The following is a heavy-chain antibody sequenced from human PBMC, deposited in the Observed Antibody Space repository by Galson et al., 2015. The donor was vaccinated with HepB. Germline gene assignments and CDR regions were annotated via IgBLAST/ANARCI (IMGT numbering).Heavy chain of an antibody. CDR2: IRYDGSNK. J-gene: IGHJ4*02. Sequence: SLRLSCAASGFNFSNYGMHWVRQAPGKGLEWVAFIRYDGSNKYYTDSVKGRFTISRDSSKNTLYLQMNSLKAEDTAVYYCAILALYDSSGFSSYWGQGTLVTVSS. CDR3: AILALYDSSGFSSY. V-gene: IGHV3-30*02. D-gene: IGHD3-22*01. CDR1: GFNFSNYG.